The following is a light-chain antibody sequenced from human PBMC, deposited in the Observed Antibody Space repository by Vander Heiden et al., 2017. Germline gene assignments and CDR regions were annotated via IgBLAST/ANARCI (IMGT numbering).Light chain of an antibody. CDR3: QQSYSTPLT. V-gene: IGKV1-39*01. CDR2: AAS. J-gene: IGKJ4*01. CDR1: QSISSY. Sequence: DIQMTQSPSSLSASVGDRVTITCRASQSISSYLNWYQQKPGKAPKLLIYAASSLQSGVPSRLSGSGPGKDFTLTISSRKPEDFATYYCQQSYSTPLTFGGGTKVEIK.